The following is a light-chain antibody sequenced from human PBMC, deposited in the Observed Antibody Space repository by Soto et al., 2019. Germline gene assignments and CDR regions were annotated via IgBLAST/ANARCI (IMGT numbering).Light chain of an antibody. Sequence: EVVLTQSPVTLSVSPGDRATLSCRASQSVSSNLAWYQQKPGQAPRLLIYGASTRATGIPARFSGSGSGTEFTLTIRSLQSEDFALYYCQQYNNWPLYTFGQGTKLEIK. CDR2: GAS. CDR1: QSVSSN. J-gene: IGKJ2*01. V-gene: IGKV3-15*01. CDR3: QQYNNWPLYT.